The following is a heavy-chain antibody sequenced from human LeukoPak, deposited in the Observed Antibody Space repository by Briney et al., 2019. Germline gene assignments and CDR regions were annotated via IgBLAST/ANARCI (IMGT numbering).Heavy chain of an antibody. Sequence: PGRSLRLSCTASGFTFGDYAMSWVRQAPGRGLQWVGFIRRKAYDGTTEYAASVEGGFTISRDDSKSIAYLLMNSLKTADTAVYYCSRSGNYYDSRGYPKYYFDCWGQGTLVAVSS. CDR1: GFTFGDYA. J-gene: IGHJ4*02. D-gene: IGHD3-22*01. CDR2: IRRKAYDGTT. CDR3: SRSGNYYDSRGYPKYYFDC. V-gene: IGHV3-49*04.